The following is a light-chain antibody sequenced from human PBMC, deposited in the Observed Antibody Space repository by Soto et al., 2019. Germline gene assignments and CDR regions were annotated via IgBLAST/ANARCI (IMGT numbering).Light chain of an antibody. CDR3: QQDNNWPPLT. Sequence: MTQSPVTLSVSPGERATLSCRASQFIGSNLAWYQQKPAQPPRLLIYDASTRATGIPARFSGSGSGTEFTLTISSLQSEDFAVYYCQQDNNWPPLTFGGGTKVDIK. V-gene: IGKV3-15*01. J-gene: IGKJ4*01. CDR1: QFIGSN. CDR2: DAS.